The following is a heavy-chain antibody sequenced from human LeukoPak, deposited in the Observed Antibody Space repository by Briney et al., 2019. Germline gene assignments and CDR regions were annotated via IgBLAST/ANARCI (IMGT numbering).Heavy chain of an antibody. CDR3: ARGFTVAGEWYYFDY. CDR1: GFTFSSYS. V-gene: IGHV3-21*01. D-gene: IGHD3-10*01. CDR2: ISTSSTYI. J-gene: IGHJ4*02. Sequence: PGGSLRLSCAASGFTFSSYSMNWVRQAPGKGLEWVSFISTSSTYIYYADSVKGRFTIFRDNAKNSLYLQMNSLRAEDTAVYYCARGFTVAGEWYYFDYWGQGTLVTVSS.